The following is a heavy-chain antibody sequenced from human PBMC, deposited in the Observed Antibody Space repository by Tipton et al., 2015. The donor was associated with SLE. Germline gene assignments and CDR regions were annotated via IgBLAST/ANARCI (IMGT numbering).Heavy chain of an antibody. CDR1: GSTFSSYA. CDR2: KRYDESNK. Sequence: SLRLSCAAPGSTFSSYAMHWVRQAPGKGLGGVEFKRYDESNKYYADSVEGRFTISRDNSKNTLYLQMNSLRAEDTAVYYCANDYLGGYFVDLGQGTLVTVSS. D-gene: IGHD4-23*01. J-gene: IGHJ4*02. V-gene: IGHV3-30*02. CDR3: ANDYLGGYFVD.